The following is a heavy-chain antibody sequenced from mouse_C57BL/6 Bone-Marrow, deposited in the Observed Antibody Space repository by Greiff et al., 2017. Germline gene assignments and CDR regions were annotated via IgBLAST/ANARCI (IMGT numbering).Heavy chain of an antibody. Sequence: VQLQQSGAELARPGASVKMSCKASGYTFTSYTMPWVKQRPGQGLAWIGYLNPSSGYTKYNQKFKDKATLTADQASSTAYMQLSSLTSEDSAVYYCARSFGGTDYWGQGTTLTVSS. CDR2: LNPSSGYT. CDR3: ARSFGGTDY. CDR1: GYTFTSYT. D-gene: IGHD4-1*01. V-gene: IGHV1-4*01. J-gene: IGHJ2*01.